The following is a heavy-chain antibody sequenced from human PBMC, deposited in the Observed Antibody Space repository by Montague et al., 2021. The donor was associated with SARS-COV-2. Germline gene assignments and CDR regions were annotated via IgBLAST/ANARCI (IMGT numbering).Heavy chain of an antibody. Sequence: SETLSLTCTVSGGSISSETSYWGWVRQPPGKGLEWIGAMSYSGGAYYSPSLKSRVTISVDTSTNQFSLNLTSVTAADTSVYYCARHWWELLSRDYSYYYGMDVWGQGTMVTVSS. CDR3: ARHWWELLSRDYSYYYGMDV. CDR1: GGSISSETSY. D-gene: IGHD2-15*01. CDR2: MSYSGGA. V-gene: IGHV4-39*01. J-gene: IGHJ6*02.